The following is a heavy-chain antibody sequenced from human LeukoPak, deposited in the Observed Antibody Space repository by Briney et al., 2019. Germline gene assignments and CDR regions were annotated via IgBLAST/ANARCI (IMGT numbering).Heavy chain of an antibody. CDR1: GGTFSSYA. CDR2: IIPILGIA. V-gene: IGHV1-69*04. Sequence: SVKVSCKASGGTFSSYAISWVRQAPGQGLEWMGRIIPILGIANYAQKFQGRVTITADKSTSTAYMELSSLRSEDTAVYYCARVNRHHSSSWYYFDYRGQGTLVTVSS. CDR3: ARVNRHHSSSWYYFDY. D-gene: IGHD6-13*01. J-gene: IGHJ4*02.